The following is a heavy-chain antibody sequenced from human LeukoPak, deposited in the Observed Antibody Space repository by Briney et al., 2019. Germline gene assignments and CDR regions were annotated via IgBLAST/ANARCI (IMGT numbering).Heavy chain of an antibody. CDR2: TYYRSKWYN. V-gene: IGHV6-1*01. CDR1: GDSVSSNSAA. Sequence: SQTLSLTCAISGDSVSSNSAAWNWIRQSPSRGLEWLGRTYYRSKWYNDYAVSVKSRITINPDTSKNQSSLQLNSVTPEDTAVYYCAREGNYDFWSGYYLDYWGQGTLVTVSS. J-gene: IGHJ4*02. CDR3: AREGNYDFWSGYYLDY. D-gene: IGHD3-3*01.